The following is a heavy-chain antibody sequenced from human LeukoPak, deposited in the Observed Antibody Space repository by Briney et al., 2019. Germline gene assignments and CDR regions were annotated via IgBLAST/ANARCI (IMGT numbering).Heavy chain of an antibody. J-gene: IGHJ4*02. V-gene: IGHV3-33*01. Sequence: GRSLRLSCAASGFTFSRHGMHWVRQAPGKGLEWVAVIWYDGSNKNYADSVKGRFTISRDNSKNTLYLQMNSLRAEDTAVYYCARGRDGYFDYWGQGTLVTVSS. CDR1: GFTFSRHG. CDR2: IWYDGSNK. D-gene: IGHD5-24*01. CDR3: ARGRDGYFDY.